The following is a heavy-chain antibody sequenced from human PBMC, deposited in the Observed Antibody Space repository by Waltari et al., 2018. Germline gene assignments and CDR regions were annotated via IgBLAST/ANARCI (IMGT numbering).Heavy chain of an antibody. CDR3: ARDTKVRGVILYYYYGMDV. CDR2: ISSSGSTI. Sequence: EVQLVESGGGLVQPGGSLRLSCAASGFTFSSYELNWVRQAPGKGREWVSYISSSGSTIYYADSVKGRFTISRDNAKNSLYLQMNSLRAEDTAVYYCARDTKVRGVILYYYYGMDVWGQGTTVTVSS. CDR1: GFTFSSYE. V-gene: IGHV3-48*03. D-gene: IGHD3-10*01. J-gene: IGHJ6*02.